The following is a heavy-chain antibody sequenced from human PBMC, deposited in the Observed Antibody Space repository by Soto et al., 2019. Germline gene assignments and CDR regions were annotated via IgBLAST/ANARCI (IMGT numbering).Heavy chain of an antibody. J-gene: IGHJ4*02. CDR3: ARDLPPVDY. CDR2: ISAYNGNT. CDR1: GYTFSSYH. Sequence: QIQLVQSGAEVKKPGASVKVSCKASGYTFSSYHITWVRQAPGQGLEWMGWISAYNGNTNYAQNLQGRATMTTDPSTSTAYMKLRSLRSDDTAVYYCARDLPPVDYWGQGTLVTVSS. V-gene: IGHV1-18*01.